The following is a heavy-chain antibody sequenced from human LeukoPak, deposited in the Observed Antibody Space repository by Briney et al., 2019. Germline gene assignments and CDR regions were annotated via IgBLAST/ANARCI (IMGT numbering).Heavy chain of an antibody. CDR3: AKDGNSGSYYYFDY. D-gene: IGHD1-26*01. V-gene: IGHV3-23*01. J-gene: IGHJ4*02. CDR2: ISGSYST. Sequence: GGSLRLSCAASGFTFSSYSMNWVRQAPGRGLEWVSAISGSYSTYYADSVKGRFTISRDNSKNTLYLQMNSLRAEDTAVYYCAKDGNSGSYYYFDYWGQGTLVTVSS. CDR1: GFTFSSYS.